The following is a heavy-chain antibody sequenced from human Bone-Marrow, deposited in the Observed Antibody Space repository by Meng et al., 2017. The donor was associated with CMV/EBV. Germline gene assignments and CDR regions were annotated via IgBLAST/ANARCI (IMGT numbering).Heavy chain of an antibody. J-gene: IGHJ4*02. Sequence: GGSLRLSCAASGFTFSSYSMNWVRQAPGKGLEWVSSISSSSSYIYYADSVKGRFTISRDNAKNSLYLQMNSLRAEDTAVYYCARYPMTTVVTLNFDYWGQGTLVTVSS. D-gene: IGHD4-23*01. V-gene: IGHV3-21*01. CDR2: ISSSSSYI. CDR3: ARYPMTTVVTLNFDY. CDR1: GFTFSSYS.